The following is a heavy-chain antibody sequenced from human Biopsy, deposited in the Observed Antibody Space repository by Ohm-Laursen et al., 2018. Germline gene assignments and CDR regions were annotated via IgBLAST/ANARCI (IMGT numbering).Heavy chain of an antibody. CDR3: ARATNSTGWPYYYFYGMDV. J-gene: IGHJ6*02. CDR1: GGSISSDY. V-gene: IGHV4-59*01. Sequence: SQILSLTCAVSGGSISSDYWSWIRQTPGKGLEWIGNIFYSANTYYNPSLKSRVTISVDTSKNQFSLRLNSVTAADTAVYYCARATNSTGWPYYYFYGMDVWGQGTTVTVSS. CDR2: IFYSANT. D-gene: IGHD2/OR15-2a*01.